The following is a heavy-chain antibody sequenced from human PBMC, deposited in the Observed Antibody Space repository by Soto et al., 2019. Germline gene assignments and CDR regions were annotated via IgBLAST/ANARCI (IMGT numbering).Heavy chain of an antibody. Sequence: EVQLLESGGGLVQPGGSLRLSCAASGFTFSNYSMSWVRQAPGKGLEWVSGMNSGGRSYYADSVKGRFTISRDTSKNMLYLQMNSLRADDTAVFYCAKALQYSSSRDYFYYAMDVWGQGTTVTVSS. D-gene: IGHD6-6*01. CDR3: AKALQYSSSRDYFYYAMDV. J-gene: IGHJ6*02. V-gene: IGHV3-23*01. CDR2: MNSGGRS. CDR1: GFTFSNYS.